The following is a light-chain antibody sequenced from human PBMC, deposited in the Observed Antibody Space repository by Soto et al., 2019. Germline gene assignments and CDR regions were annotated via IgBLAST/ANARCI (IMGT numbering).Light chain of an antibody. Sequence: EIVLTQSPGTLSVSPGERVTLSCRASQSVNSNYLAWYQQRPGQAPRLLIFDASYRATGIPDRFSGSGSGTDFTLTISRLELEDFAVYYCQQYSSSPPEFTLGPGTRVDSK. V-gene: IGKV3-20*01. J-gene: IGKJ3*01. CDR3: QQYSSSPPEFT. CDR1: QSVNSNY. CDR2: DAS.